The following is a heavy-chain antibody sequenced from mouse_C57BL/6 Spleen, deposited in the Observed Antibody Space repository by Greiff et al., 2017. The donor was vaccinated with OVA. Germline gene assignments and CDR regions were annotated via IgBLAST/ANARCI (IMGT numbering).Heavy chain of an antibody. J-gene: IGHJ2*01. D-gene: IGHD2-4*01. CDR1: GIDFSRYW. CDR3: ARESYDYGYFDY. V-gene: IGHV4-1*01. CDR2: INPDSSTI. Sequence: DVQLQESGGGLVQPGGSLKLSCAASGIDFSRYWMSWDRRAPGKGLEWIGEINPDSSTINYAPSLKDKFIISRDNAKNTLYLQMSKVRSEDTALYYCARESYDYGYFDYWGQGTTLTVSS.